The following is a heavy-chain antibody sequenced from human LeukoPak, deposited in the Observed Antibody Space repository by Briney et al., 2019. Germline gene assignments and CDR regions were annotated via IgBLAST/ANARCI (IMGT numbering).Heavy chain of an antibody. J-gene: IGHJ4*02. D-gene: IGHD6-13*01. CDR1: GGSISSYY. CDR2: ISASGST. CDR3: ARDLAAAGTVFDY. Sequence: PSETLSLTCTVSGGSISSYYWSWIRQPAGQGLEWIGRISASGSTDYNPSLKSRVTMSLDTSKIQFSLRLSAVTAADTAVYYCARDLAAAGTVFDYWGQGTLVTVSS. V-gene: IGHV4-4*07.